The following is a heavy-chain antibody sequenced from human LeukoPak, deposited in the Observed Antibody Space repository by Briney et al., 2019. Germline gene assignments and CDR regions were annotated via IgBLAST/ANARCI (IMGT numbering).Heavy chain of an antibody. J-gene: IGHJ4*02. D-gene: IGHD3-22*01. Sequence: SETLSLTCTVSGGSISSSSYYWGWIRQPPGKGLEWIGRIYTSGSTNYNPSLKSRVTMSVDTSKNQFSLKLSSVTAADTAVYYCAREAPPGGYYDSSGYSLYYFDYWGQGTLVTVSS. CDR1: GGSISSSSYY. CDR3: AREAPPGGYYDSSGYSLYYFDY. V-gene: IGHV4-39*07. CDR2: IYTSGST.